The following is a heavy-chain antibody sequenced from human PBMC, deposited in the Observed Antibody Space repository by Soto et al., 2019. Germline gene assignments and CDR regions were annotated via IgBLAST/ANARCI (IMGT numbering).Heavy chain of an antibody. CDR1: GFIFSSYL. D-gene: IGHD2-2*02. CDR2: INSDGSST. Sequence: LRLSCAASGFIFSSYLMHWVRQAPGKGLVWVSRINSDGSSTSYADSVKGRFTISRDNAKNTLYLQINSLRAEDTAVYYCTRELPTAIRGGYYYSYGMDVWGQGTTVTVSS. J-gene: IGHJ6*02. V-gene: IGHV3-74*01. CDR3: TRELPTAIRGGYYYSYGMDV.